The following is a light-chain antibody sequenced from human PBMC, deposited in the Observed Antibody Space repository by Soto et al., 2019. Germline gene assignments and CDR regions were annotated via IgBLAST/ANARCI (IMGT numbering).Light chain of an antibody. Sequence: QSVLTQPVSVSGSPGQSITVSCTGTSSDIGRYDYVSWYQQHPGKVPKLLIYDVTNRPSGVSNRFSGSKSGNTASLTISWLQAEDEADYYCTSFTTAYTHGFGTGTKVTVL. CDR2: DVT. J-gene: IGLJ1*01. CDR1: SSDIGRYDY. CDR3: TSFTTAYTHG. V-gene: IGLV2-14*03.